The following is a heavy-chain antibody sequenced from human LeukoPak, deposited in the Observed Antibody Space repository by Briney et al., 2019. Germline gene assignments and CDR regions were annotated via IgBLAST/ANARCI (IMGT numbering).Heavy chain of an antibody. CDR1: GFTFSSYA. CDR3: ARDQSGSFDY. J-gene: IGHJ4*02. CDR2: ISYDGSNK. D-gene: IGHD1-26*01. V-gene: IGHV3-30*04. Sequence: GRSLRLSCAASGFTFSSYAMHWVRQAPGKGLEWVAVISYDGSNKYYADSVKGRFTISRDNSKNTLYPQMNSLRAEDTAVYYCARDQSGSFDYWGQGTLVTVSS.